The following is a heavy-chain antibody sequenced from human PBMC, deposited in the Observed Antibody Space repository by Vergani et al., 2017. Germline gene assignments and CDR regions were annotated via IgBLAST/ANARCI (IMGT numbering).Heavy chain of an antibody. Sequence: QVQLQESGPGLVEPSETLSLTCTVSGGSISSYYWSWIRQPPGKGLEWIGYIYYSGSTNYNPSLKSRVTISVDTSKNHFYLKLSSVTAADTAVYYCARGVTYYYDSSGSAFDIWGQGTMVTVSS. V-gene: IGHV4-59*01. CDR1: GGSISSYY. CDR3: ARGVTYYYDSSGSAFDI. CDR2: IYYSGST. D-gene: IGHD3-22*01. J-gene: IGHJ3*02.